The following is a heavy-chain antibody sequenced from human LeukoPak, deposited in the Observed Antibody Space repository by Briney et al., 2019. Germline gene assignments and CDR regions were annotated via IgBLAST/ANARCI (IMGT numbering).Heavy chain of an antibody. CDR1: GFTFSSYS. CDR2: ISSSSSYI. D-gene: IGHD6-19*01. Sequence: TGGSLRLSCAASGFTFSSYSMNWVRQAPGKGLEWVSSISSSSSYIYYADSVKGRFTISRDNAKNSLYLQMNSLRAEDTAVYYCAKDLSLRSSDWYPGFDYWGQGTLVTVSS. J-gene: IGHJ4*02. V-gene: IGHV3-21*01. CDR3: AKDLSLRSSDWYPGFDY.